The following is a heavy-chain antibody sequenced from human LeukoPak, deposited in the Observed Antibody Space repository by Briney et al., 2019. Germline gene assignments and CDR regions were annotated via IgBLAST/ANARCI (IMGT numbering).Heavy chain of an antibody. D-gene: IGHD3-3*01. V-gene: IGHV3-23*01. CDR3: GKEGGLYDSGGYFDY. J-gene: IGHJ4*02. CDR1: GFTFTDYA. Sequence: GGSLRLSCAASGFTFTDYAMTWVRQAPGQGLEWVSIVSGSGQSTDYADSVKGRFTISRDDSKNTFYLQMNSLRAEDTAVYHCGKEGGLYDSGGYFDYWGQGALVTVSS. CDR2: VSGSGQST.